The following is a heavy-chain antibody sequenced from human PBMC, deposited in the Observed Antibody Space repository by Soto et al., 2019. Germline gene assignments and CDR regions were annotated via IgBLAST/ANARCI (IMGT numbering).Heavy chain of an antibody. CDR3: EKDIGYGGYYYMDV. CDR2: ISWNSGSI. V-gene: IGHV3-9*01. CDR1: GFTFDDYA. J-gene: IGHJ6*03. Sequence: SLRLSCAASGFTFDDYAMHWVRQAPGKGLEWVSGISWNSGSIGYADSVKGRFTISRDNAKNSLYLQMNSLRAEDTALYYCEKDIGYGGYYYMDVWGKGTTVTVS. D-gene: IGHD4-17*01.